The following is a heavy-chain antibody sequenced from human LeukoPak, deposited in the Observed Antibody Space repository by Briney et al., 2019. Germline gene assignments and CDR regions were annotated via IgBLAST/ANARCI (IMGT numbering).Heavy chain of an antibody. J-gene: IGHJ3*01. V-gene: IGHV3-30*04. CDR2: ISYDETST. Sequence: GGSLRLSCAASGFTFRSHAMYWVRQAPGKGLECVAAISYDETSTYYTESVKGRLTISRDNSKDTLSLQMDSLRTQDSALYFCARIREWELLGAFDLWGQGTLVTVSS. CDR3: ARIREWELLGAFDL. CDR1: GFTFRSHA. D-gene: IGHD1-26*01.